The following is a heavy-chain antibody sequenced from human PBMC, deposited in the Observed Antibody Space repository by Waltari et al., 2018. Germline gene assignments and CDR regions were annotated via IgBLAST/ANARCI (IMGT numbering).Heavy chain of an antibody. Sequence: QVQLQESGPGLVKPSQTLSLTCTVSGGSISSGGYYWSWIRQHPGKGLEWIGYIYYSGSTYCNPSLKSRVTISVDTSKNQFSLKLSSVTAADTAVYYCARGVLIVVVPAAANWFDPWGQGTLVTVSS. D-gene: IGHD2-2*01. CDR3: ARGVLIVVVPAAANWFDP. J-gene: IGHJ5*02. CDR1: GGSISSGGYY. CDR2: IYYSGST. V-gene: IGHV4-31*03.